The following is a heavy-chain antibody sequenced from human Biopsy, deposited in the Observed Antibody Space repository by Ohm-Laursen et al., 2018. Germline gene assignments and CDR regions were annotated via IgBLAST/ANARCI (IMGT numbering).Heavy chain of an antibody. CDR3: ARDDDTTGQYMILNH. CDR2: ISRGGQHI. Sequence: SLRLSCSASGFTFSDYYMTWIRQAPGKGPEWVSSISRGGQHIYYADSVKGRFTISRDDAKRSLYLQMSSLRVDDTAVYYCARDDDTTGQYMILNHWGQGTLVTVSS. J-gene: IGHJ5*02. D-gene: IGHD3-9*01. CDR1: GFTFSDYY. V-gene: IGHV3-11*04.